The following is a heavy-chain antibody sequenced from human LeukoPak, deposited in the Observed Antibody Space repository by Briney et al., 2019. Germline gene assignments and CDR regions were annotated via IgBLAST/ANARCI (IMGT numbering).Heavy chain of an antibody. CDR2: FDPEDGET. V-gene: IGHV1-24*01. J-gene: IGHJ4*02. Sequence: ASVKVSCKVSGYSLTELSMHWVRQAPGKGLEWMGGFDPEDGETIYAQKSQGRVTMTEDTFTDTAYMELSRLSSDDTAVYYCARDYQTESPDYWGQGTLVTVSS. CDR3: ARDYQTESPDY. D-gene: IGHD2/OR15-2a*01. CDR1: GYSLTELS.